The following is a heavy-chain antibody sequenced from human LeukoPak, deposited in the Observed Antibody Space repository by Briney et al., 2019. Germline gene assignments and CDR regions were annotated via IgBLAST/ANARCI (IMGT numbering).Heavy chain of an antibody. CDR3: ARRYCSGGTCYFFDY. V-gene: IGHV4-30-4*01. J-gene: IGHJ4*02. Sequence: SETLSLTCTVSGGSISSGDYYWSWIRQPPGKGLEWIGYIYYSGSTYYNPSLKGRVTISVDTSKNQFSLKLSSVTAADTAVYYCARRYCSGGTCYFFDYWGQGTLVTVSS. CDR1: GGSISSGDYY. D-gene: IGHD2-15*01. CDR2: IYYSGST.